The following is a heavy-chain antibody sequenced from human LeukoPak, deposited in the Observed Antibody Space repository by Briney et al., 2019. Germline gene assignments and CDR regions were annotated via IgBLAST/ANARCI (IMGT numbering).Heavy chain of an antibody. Sequence: PSETLSLTCAVYGGSFSGYYWSWIRQPPGKGLEWIGEINHSGSTNYNPSLKSRVTMSVDTSKNQFSLKLSSVTAADTAVYYRARGSNYGGNRLDYWGQGTLVTVSS. CDR2: INHSGST. V-gene: IGHV4-34*01. CDR3: ARGSNYGGNRLDY. D-gene: IGHD4-23*01. CDR1: GGSFSGYY. J-gene: IGHJ4*02.